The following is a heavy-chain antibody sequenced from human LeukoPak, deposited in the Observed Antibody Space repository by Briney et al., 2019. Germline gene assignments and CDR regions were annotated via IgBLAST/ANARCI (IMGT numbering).Heavy chain of an antibody. CDR3: AKLGVTVGANAY. J-gene: IGHJ4*02. Sequence: PGGSLRLSCAASGFTFSSYGMHWDRQAPGKGLEWVAFIRYDGSNKYYADSVKGRFTISRDNSKNTLYLQTNFLSADDTAIYYCAKLGVTVGANAYWGQGTLVTVAS. CDR2: IRYDGSNK. V-gene: IGHV3-30*02. CDR1: GFTFSSYG. D-gene: IGHD4-23*01.